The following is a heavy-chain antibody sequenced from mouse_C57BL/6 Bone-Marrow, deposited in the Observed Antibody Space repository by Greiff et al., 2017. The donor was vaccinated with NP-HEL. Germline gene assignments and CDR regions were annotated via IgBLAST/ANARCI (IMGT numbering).Heavy chain of an antibody. CDR2: INPSSGYT. V-gene: IGHV1-7*01. Sequence: QVHVKQSGAELAKPGASVKLSCKASGYTFTSYWMHWVKQRPGQGLEWIGYINPSSGYTKYNQKFKDKATLTADKSSSTAYMQLSSLTYEDSAVYYCAVITTVVGPYFDYWGQGTTLTVSS. D-gene: IGHD1-1*01. J-gene: IGHJ2*01. CDR3: AVITTVVGPYFDY. CDR1: GYTFTSYW.